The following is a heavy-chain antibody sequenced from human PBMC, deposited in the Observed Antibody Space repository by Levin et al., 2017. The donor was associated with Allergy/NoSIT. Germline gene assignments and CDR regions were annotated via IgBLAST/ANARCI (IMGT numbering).Heavy chain of an antibody. CDR2: ISSSSSTI. J-gene: IGHJ6*02. V-gene: IGHV3-48*04. CDR1: GFTFSSYS. D-gene: IGHD3-10*01. CDR3: ARGLYYYGSGSPIYGMDV. Sequence: SCAASGFTFSSYSMNWVRQAPGKGLEWVSYISSSSSTIYYADSVKGRFTISRDNAKNSLYLQMNSLRAEDTAVYYCARGLYYYGSGSPIYGMDVWGQGTTVTVSS.